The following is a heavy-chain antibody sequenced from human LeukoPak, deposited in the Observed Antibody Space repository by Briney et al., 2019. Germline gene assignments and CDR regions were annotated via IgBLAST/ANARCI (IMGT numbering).Heavy chain of an antibody. D-gene: IGHD4-17*01. J-gene: IGHJ4*02. CDR2: LYSGGNT. V-gene: IGHV3-53*01. CDR3: AKCYGDYVRYLDY. Sequence: GGSLRLSCAASGXTVSSNCMSWVRQAPGKGLEWVSVLYSGGNTYYADSMKGRFTISRDNSKNTLYLQMNSLRAEDTAMYYCAKCYGDYVRYLDYWGQGTLATVSS. CDR1: GXTVSSNC.